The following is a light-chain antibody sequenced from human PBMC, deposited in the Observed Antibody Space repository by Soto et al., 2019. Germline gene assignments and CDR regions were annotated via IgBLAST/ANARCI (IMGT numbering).Light chain of an antibody. Sequence: EIVLTQSPGTLSLSPGERATLSCRASQTLSSTYLAWYQQKPGQAPRLLIYGVSSRATGIPDRFSDSGSGTDFTLTISRLEPEDFAIYYCQQYSSSPRTFGQGTKLEIK. CDR3: QQYSSSPRT. CDR2: GVS. CDR1: QTLSSTY. V-gene: IGKV3-20*01. J-gene: IGKJ2*01.